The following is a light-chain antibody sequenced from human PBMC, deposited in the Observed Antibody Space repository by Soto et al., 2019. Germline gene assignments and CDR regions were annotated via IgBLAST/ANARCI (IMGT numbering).Light chain of an antibody. CDR3: QQANSFPLT. J-gene: IGKJ4*01. V-gene: IGKV1-12*01. CDR2: AAS. CDR1: QDVSRW. Sequence: DIQMTQSPSSVSASVGDRVTITCRASQDVSRWLAWYQQKPGKPPKLLISAASRLQSGVPSRFSGSGSGTDFTLTITSLQPEDFATYYCQQANSFPLTFGGGTKVES.